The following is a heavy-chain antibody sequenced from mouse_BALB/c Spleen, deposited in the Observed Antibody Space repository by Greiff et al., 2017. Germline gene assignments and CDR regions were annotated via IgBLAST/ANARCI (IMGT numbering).Heavy chain of an antibody. CDR2: IWSGGST. D-gene: IGHD3-1*01. CDR3: ARGSGYAMDY. V-gene: IGHV2-4-1*01. J-gene: IGHJ4*01. Sequence: QVQLQQPGPGLVQPSQSLSITCTVSGFSLTSYGVHWVRQSPGKGLEWLGVIWSGGSTDYNAAFISRLSISKDNSKSQVFFKMNSLQADDTAIYYCARGSGYAMDYWGQGTSVTVSS. CDR1: GFSLTSYG.